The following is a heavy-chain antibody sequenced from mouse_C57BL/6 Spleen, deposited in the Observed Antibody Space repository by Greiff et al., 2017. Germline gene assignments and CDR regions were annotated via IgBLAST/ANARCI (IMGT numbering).Heavy chain of an antibody. CDR1: GYTFTSYW. D-gene: IGHD1-1*01. CDR3: ARWNYGSSEDYYAMDY. V-gene: IGHV1-50*01. Sequence: QVQLQQPGAELVKPGASVKLSCKASGYTFTSYWMQWVKQRPGQGLEWIGEIDPSDSYTNSNQKFKGKATLTVDTSSSTAYMQLSSLTSEDSAVYYCARWNYGSSEDYYAMDYWGQGTSVTVSS. CDR2: IDPSDSYT. J-gene: IGHJ4*01.